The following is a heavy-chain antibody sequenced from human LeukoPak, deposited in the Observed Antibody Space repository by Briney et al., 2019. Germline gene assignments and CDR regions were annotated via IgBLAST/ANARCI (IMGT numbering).Heavy chain of an antibody. CDR2: ISHTGTTM. CDR1: GFTFSDHY. D-gene: IGHD3-3*01. V-gene: IGHV3-11*04. CDR3: AKDLSKELLYRRGKYYFDY. Sequence: GGSLRLSCAASGFTFSDHYMSWIRQAPGKGLEWVSYISHTGTTMYYADSVKGRFTLSRDNARNSLYLQMNSLRAEDTAVYYCAKDLSKELLYRRGKYYFDYWGQGTLVTVSS. J-gene: IGHJ4*02.